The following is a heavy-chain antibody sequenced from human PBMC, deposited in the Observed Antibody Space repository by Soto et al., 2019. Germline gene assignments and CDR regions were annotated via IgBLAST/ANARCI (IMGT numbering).Heavy chain of an antibody. CDR2: IYYTGHT. CDR1: GGSLSISDYY. CDR3: AGNRGISAAGAQGWFDP. V-gene: IGHV4-39*01. J-gene: IGHJ5*02. Sequence: SETLSLTCTLSGGSLSISDYYWGWIRQPPGKGLEWIGSIYYTGHTYFNVSLQSRVTISIDTSKNQFSLTLRSMTAADTAIYYCAGNRGISAAGAQGWFDPWGQGTLVTVSS. D-gene: IGHD6-13*01.